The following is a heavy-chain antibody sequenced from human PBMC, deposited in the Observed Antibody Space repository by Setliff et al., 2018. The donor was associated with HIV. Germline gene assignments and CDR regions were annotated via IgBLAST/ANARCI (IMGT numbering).Heavy chain of an antibody. J-gene: IGHJ4*02. V-gene: IGHV1-69*10. D-gene: IGHD3-22*01. CDR1: GFTFNHYA. CDR2: TNPQSDIA. Sequence: ASVKVSCKASGFTFNHYALSWVRQAPGQRPEWMGGTNPQSDIANYAQRFQGRVTITADHSTTTTYMELTSLRADDTAVYYCARDYSPTFYYYDSSGTFDYWGQGTLVTVSS. CDR3: ARDYSPTFYYYDSSGTFDY.